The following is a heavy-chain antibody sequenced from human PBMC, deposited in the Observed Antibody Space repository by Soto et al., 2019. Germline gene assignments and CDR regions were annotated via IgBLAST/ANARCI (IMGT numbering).Heavy chain of an antibody. CDR2: IIVGAGGT. Sequence: SVKVSCKTSGFTFSNSAVQWVRQARGQRLEWIGYIIVGAGGTKYAQELKERLTITRDLSTNTAYMELSSLRSEDTAVYYCAAELYSGGSCCSFDIWG. V-gene: IGHV1-58*01. J-gene: IGHJ3*02. CDR1: GFTFSNSA. CDR3: AAELYSGGSCCSFDI. D-gene: IGHD2-15*01.